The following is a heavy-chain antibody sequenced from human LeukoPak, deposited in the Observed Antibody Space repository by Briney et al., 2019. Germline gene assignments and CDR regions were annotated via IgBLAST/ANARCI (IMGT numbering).Heavy chain of an antibody. CDR3: ARGGLLWFGELPFYFDY. J-gene: IGHJ4*02. CDR2: INPNSGGT. D-gene: IGHD3-10*01. Sequence: ASVKVSCKASVYTFTGYFMHWVRQAPGQGLEWMGWINPNSGGTNYAQKFQGRVTMTRDTSISTAYMELSRLRSDDTAVYYCARGGLLWFGELPFYFDYWGQGTLVTVSS. CDR1: VYTFTGYF. V-gene: IGHV1-2*02.